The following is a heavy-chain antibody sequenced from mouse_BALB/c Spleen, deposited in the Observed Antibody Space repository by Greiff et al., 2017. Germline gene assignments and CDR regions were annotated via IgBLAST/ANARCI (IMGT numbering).Heavy chain of an antibody. D-gene: IGHD2-2*01. Sequence: EVQRVESGGGLVKPGGSLKLSCAASGFTFSSYAMSWVRQTPEKRLEWVASISSGGSTYYPDSVKGRFTISRDNARKILYLQMSSLRSEDTAMYYCARVTFDYWGQGTTLTVSS. CDR3: ARVTFDY. CDR1: GFTFSSYA. J-gene: IGHJ2*01. CDR2: ISSGGST. V-gene: IGHV5-6-5*01.